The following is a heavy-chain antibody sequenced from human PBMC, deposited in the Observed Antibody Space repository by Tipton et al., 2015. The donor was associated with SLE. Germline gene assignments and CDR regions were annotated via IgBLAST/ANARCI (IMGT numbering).Heavy chain of an antibody. CDR3: ARSPVDYWNGYSA. V-gene: IGHV3-21*04. J-gene: IGHJ4*02. CDR1: GFTFSAYS. CDR2: ITSSSDNI. D-gene: IGHD3-3*01. Sequence: SLRLSCAASGFTFSAYSMNWLRQAPGKEVEWVSSITSSSDNIYYADSVKGRFTISRDNSKNSLYLQMNGLRAEDTAVYYCARSPVDYWNGYSAWGPGTLVAVSS.